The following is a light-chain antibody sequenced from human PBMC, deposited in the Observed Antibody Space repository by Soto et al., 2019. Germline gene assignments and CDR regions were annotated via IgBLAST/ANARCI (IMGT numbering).Light chain of an antibody. CDR1: SSDVGGYNS. CDR2: DVS. CDR3: SSKTSSTTVV. V-gene: IGLV2-14*01. J-gene: IGLJ3*02. Sequence: QSALTQPASVSGSPGQSITISCTGTSSDVGGYNSVSWYQQHPDKAPKLMIYDVSNRPSGVSNRFSGSKSGNTASLTISGLQAEDEADYYCSSKTSSTTVVFGGGTKVTV.